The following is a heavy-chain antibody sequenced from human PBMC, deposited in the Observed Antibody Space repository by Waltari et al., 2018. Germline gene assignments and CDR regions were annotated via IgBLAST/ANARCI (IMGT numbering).Heavy chain of an antibody. CDR1: GFTFSTSW. Sequence: EVQLVESGGGLVQPGGSLRLSCAASGFTFSTSWMHWVRQTPGEGLVWVSKINTDGSSTTYADSVKGRFTISRDNAKNTLYLQMNSLRAEDTAVYYCATDYWGSINYWGQGTLVTVFS. V-gene: IGHV3-74*01. CDR2: INTDGSST. D-gene: IGHD3-16*01. J-gene: IGHJ4*02. CDR3: ATDYWGSINY.